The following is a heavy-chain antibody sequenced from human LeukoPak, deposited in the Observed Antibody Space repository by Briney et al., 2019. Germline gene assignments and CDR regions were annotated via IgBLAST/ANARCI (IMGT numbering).Heavy chain of an antibody. CDR2: IYSGGST. CDR3: AKSVAIYFYYGLDV. V-gene: IGHV3-53*01. Sequence: GGSLRLSCAASGFTVSSNYMSWVRQAPGKGLEWVSVIYSGGSTYYADSVKGRFTISRDNSKNTLFLQMDSLRAEDTAPYYCAKSVAIYFYYGLDVWGQGTTVTVSS. J-gene: IGHJ6*02. D-gene: IGHD3-3*01. CDR1: GFTVSSNY.